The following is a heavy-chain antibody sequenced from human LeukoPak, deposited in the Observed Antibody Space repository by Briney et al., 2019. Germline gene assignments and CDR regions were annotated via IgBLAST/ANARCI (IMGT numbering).Heavy chain of an antibody. CDR1: GFTFGDYA. J-gene: IGHJ4*02. Sequence: GGSLRLSCTASGFTFGDYAMSWLRQAPGKGLEWVGFIRSKAYGGTTGYAASVKGRFTISRDDSKSIAYLQMNSLKTEDTGVYYCSRGYCSGGSCYFDFDYWGQGTLVTVSS. V-gene: IGHV3-49*03. CDR2: IRSKAYGGTT. CDR3: SRGYCSGGSCYFDFDY. D-gene: IGHD2-15*01.